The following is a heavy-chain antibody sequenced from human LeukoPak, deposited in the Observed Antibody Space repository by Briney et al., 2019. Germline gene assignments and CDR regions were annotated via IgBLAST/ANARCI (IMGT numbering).Heavy chain of an antibody. D-gene: IGHD3-10*01. CDR1: GFTFDDYA. CDR2: ISWNSGSI. V-gene: IGHV3-9*01. Sequence: GSSLRLSCAASGFTFDDYAMHWVRQAPGKGLEWVSGISWNSGSIGYADSVKGRFTISRDNAKNSLYLQMNSLRAEDTALYYCAKEGRFGEFLGYYFDYWGQGTLVTVSS. J-gene: IGHJ4*02. CDR3: AKEGRFGEFLGYYFDY.